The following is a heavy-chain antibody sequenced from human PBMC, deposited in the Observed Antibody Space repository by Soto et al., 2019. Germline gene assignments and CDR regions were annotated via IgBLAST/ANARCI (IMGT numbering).Heavy chain of an antibody. CDR1: GFKFSTYG. CDR2: ISYDGNNK. CDR3: EKGLVGYVFGVHDYYFGMDV. Sequence: QVQLVESGGGVVQPGRSLRLSCGASGFKFSTYGMHWVRQAPGKGLEWVAVISYDGNNKDYADSVKGRFTISRDNSKNTSYLQMNSLRAEDTAVYYCEKGLVGYVFGVHDYYFGMDVWGQGTTVAVSS. D-gene: IGHD1-26*01. V-gene: IGHV3-30*18. J-gene: IGHJ6*02.